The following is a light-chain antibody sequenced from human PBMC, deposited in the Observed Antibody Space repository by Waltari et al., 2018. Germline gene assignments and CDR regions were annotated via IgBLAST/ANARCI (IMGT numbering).Light chain of an antibody. CDR3: LQALQTPPLMYT. CDR2: FGS. J-gene: IGKJ2*01. V-gene: IGKV2-28*01. Sequence: IVMTQSPLSLPVTPGEPASISCRSSQSLLYSNGYNYLDWYLQKPGQSPQLLIYFGSHRASGVPDRFSGSGSGTDFTLKISRVEAEDVGVYYCLQALQTPPLMYTFGQGTRLEIK. CDR1: QSLLYSNGYNY.